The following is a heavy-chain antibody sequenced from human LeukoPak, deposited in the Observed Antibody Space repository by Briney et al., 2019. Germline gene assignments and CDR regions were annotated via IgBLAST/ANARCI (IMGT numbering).Heavy chain of an antibody. J-gene: IGHJ6*03. CDR2: IYYSGST. CDR3: ARDLAVGYYDSSGYYYYYYYYMGV. CDR1: GGSISSYY. Sequence: SETLSLTCTVSGGSISSYYWSWIRQPPGKGLEWIGYIYYSGSTNYNPSLKSRVTISVDTSKNQFSLKLSSVTAADTAVYYCARDLAVGYYDSSGYYYYYYYYMGVWGKGTTVTVSS. V-gene: IGHV4-59*01. D-gene: IGHD3-22*01.